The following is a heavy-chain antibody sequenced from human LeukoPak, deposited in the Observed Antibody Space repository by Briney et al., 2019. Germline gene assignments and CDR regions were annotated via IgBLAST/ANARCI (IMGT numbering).Heavy chain of an antibody. CDR1: GFTFDDYA. V-gene: IGHV3-9*01. CDR3: AKDMVEGMGWSGYSAGPMDV. D-gene: IGHD3-3*01. CDR2: ISWNSGSI. Sequence: GGSLRLSCAASGFTFDDYAMHWVRQAPGKGLEWVSGISWNSGSIGYADSVKGRFTISRDNAKNSLYLQMNSLRAEDTALYYCAKDMVEGMGWSGYSAGPMDVWGKGTTVTVSS. J-gene: IGHJ6*03.